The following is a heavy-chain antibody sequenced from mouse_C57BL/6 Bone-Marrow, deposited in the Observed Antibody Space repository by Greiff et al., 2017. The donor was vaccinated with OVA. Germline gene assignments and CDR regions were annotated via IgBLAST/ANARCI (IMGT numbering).Heavy chain of an antibody. CDR1: GFTFSDFY. Sequence: EVKVVESGGGLVQSGRSLRLSCATSGFTFSDFYMEWVRQAPGKGLEWIAASRNKANDYTTEYSASVKGRFIVSRDTSQSILYLQMNALRAEDTAIYYCARVGSSYSDYWGQGTTLTVSS. J-gene: IGHJ2*01. D-gene: IGHD1-1*01. CDR2: SRNKANDYTT. V-gene: IGHV7-1*01. CDR3: ARVGSSYSDY.